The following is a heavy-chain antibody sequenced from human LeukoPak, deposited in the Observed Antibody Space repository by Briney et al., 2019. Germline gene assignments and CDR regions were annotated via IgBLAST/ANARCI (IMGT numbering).Heavy chain of an antibody. Sequence: ASVKVSCKASGYTFTSYGISWVRQAPGQGLEWMGWISAYNGNTNYGQKLQGRVTMTTDTSTSTAYMELRSLRSDDTAVYYCARDPGYSGYDSFDYWGQGTLVTVSS. CDR1: GYTFTSYG. D-gene: IGHD5-12*01. CDR2: ISAYNGNT. CDR3: ARDPGYSGYDSFDY. V-gene: IGHV1-18*04. J-gene: IGHJ4*02.